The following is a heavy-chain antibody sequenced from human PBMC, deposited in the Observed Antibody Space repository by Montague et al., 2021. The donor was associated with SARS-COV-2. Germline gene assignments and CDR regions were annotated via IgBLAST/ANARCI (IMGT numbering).Heavy chain of an antibody. Sequence: SLRLSCAASGFTFSSYAMHWVRQAPGKGLEWEAVISYDGSNKYYADSVKGRFTISRDNSKNTLYLQMNSLRVEDTAVYYCARGRGVITFGGVIGYDAFDIWGQGTMVTVSS. CDR2: ISYDGSNK. CDR1: GFTFSSYA. V-gene: IGHV3-30-3*01. D-gene: IGHD3-16*02. J-gene: IGHJ3*02. CDR3: ARGRGVITFGGVIGYDAFDI.